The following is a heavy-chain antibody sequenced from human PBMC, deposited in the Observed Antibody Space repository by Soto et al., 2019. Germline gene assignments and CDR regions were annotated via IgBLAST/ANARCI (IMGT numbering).Heavy chain of an antibody. V-gene: IGHV4-31*03. CDR1: GGSISSDFYY. Sequence: QVQLQESGPGLVKPSQTLSLTCTVSGGSISSDFYYWTWIRQHPGKGLEWIGYIYYSGSTYYNPSLKSRITMSLDTSKNQFSLKLSSVTAADTAVYYCARHYHSSGYWFDYLGQGTLVTVSS. D-gene: IGHD3-22*01. CDR2: IYYSGST. CDR3: ARHYHSSGYWFDY. J-gene: IGHJ4*02.